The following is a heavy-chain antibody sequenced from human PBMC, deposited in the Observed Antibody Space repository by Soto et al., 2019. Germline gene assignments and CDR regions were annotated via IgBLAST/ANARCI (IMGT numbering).Heavy chain of an antibody. D-gene: IGHD6-13*01. CDR2: IYYSGST. CDR3: ARQTYSSSWYENYYYYYYGMDV. J-gene: IGHJ6*02. CDR1: GGSISSSSYY. Sequence: SETLSLTCTVSGGSISSSSYYWGWIRQPPGKGLEWIGSIYYSGSTYYNPSLKSRVTISVDTSKNQFSLKLSSVTAAVTAVYYCARQTYSSSWYENYYYYYYGMDVWGQGTTVT. V-gene: IGHV4-39*01.